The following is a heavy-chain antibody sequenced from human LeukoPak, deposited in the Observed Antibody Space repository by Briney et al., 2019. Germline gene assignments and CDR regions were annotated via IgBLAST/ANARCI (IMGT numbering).Heavy chain of an antibody. CDR3: ARYDYGGNDY. CDR1: GGSTSSYY. Sequence: SETLSLTCTVSGGSTSSYYWSWIRQPPGKGLEWIGYIYYSGSTNYNPSLKSRVTISVDTSKNQFSLKLSSVTAADTAVYYCARYDYGGNDYWGQGTLVTVSS. D-gene: IGHD4-23*01. CDR2: IYYSGST. V-gene: IGHV4-59*01. J-gene: IGHJ4*02.